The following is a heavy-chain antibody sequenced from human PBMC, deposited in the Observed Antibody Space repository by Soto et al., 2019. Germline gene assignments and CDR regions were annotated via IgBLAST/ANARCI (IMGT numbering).Heavy chain of an antibody. V-gene: IGHV1-69*13. CDR2: IIPIFGTA. D-gene: IGHD3-22*01. CDR1: GGTFSSYA. CDR3: ARGGPYYYDSSGYYY. Sequence: PVKVSCKASGGTFSSYAISWVRQAPGQGLEWMGGIIPIFGTANYAQKFQGRVTITADESTSTAYMELSSLRSEDTAVYYCARGGPYYYDSSGYYYWGQGTLVTVSS. J-gene: IGHJ4*02.